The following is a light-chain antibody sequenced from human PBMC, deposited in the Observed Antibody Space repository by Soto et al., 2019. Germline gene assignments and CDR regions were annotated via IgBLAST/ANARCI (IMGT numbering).Light chain of an antibody. V-gene: IGKV1-5*01. CDR1: QSIGTW. CDR2: DAS. J-gene: IGKJ5*01. CDR3: QEYNSYPVS. Sequence: DIQVTQSPATLSAFVGVRVTISCRARQSIGTWLAWYQQKPGKAPKLLIYDASTLESGVPSRYSGSGSGTEFTLTISSLQPEDVATYYCQEYNSYPVSFGQGTRLEIK.